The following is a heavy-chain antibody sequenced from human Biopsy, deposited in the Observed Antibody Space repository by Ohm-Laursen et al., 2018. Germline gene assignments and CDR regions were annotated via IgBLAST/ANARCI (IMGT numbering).Heavy chain of an antibody. CDR1: GGSISNNNYY. D-gene: IGHD3-22*01. V-gene: IGHV4-39*01. J-gene: IGHJ5*02. CDR2: IFYRGST. CDR3: ARDYDTSGYYYVS. Sequence: GTLSLTCAVSGGSISNNNYYWGWIRQPPGKGLEWIGSIFYRGSTHYKPSLKSRVNISVDTSKNQFSLKLNSVTAADTVVYYCARDYDTSGYYYVSWGQGTLVTVSS.